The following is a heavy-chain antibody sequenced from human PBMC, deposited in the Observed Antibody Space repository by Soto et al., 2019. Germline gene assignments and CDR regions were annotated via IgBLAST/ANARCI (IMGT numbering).Heavy chain of an antibody. CDR1: GLTFNNYW. CDR2: IRPDGNEQ. V-gene: IGHV3-7*02. Sequence: VQLVESGGDLVQPGGSLRLSCAASGLTFNNYWMSWVRQAPGKGLERVANIRPDGNEQHYVDSVKGRFIFSRDNAKSSLSLQMNNLRVEDTAVYYCATARGYSYAYWGQGTVVTVSS. J-gene: IGHJ4*02. CDR3: ATARGYSYAY. D-gene: IGHD5-18*01.